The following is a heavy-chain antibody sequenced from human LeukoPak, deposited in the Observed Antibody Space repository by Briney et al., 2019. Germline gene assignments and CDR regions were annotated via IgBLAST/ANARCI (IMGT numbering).Heavy chain of an antibody. D-gene: IGHD4-11*01. J-gene: IGHJ6*03. CDR3: ARRSYSNHYYYYYYMDV. V-gene: IGHV1-8*02. CDR1: GYTFTSYG. CDR2: MNPNSGNT. Sequence: ASVKVSCKASGYTFTSYGISWVRQVTGQGLEWMGWMNPNSGNTGYAQKFQGRVTMTRNTSISTAYMELSSLRSEDTAVYYCARRSYSNHYYYYYYMDVWGKGTTVTVSS.